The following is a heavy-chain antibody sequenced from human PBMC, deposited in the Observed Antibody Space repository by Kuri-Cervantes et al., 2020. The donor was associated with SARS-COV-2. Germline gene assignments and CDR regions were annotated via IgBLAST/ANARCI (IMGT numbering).Heavy chain of an antibody. CDR2: IYYSGST. CDR3: ARGGHPGSYYYYYMDV. CDR1: GGSISSYY. V-gene: IGHV4-59*12. Sequence: GSLRLSCTVSGGSISSYYWSWIRQPPGKGLEWIGYIYYSGSTNYNPSLKSRVTISVDTSKNQFSLKLSSVTAADTAVYYCARGGHPGSYYYYYMDVWGKGTTVTVSS. J-gene: IGHJ6*03.